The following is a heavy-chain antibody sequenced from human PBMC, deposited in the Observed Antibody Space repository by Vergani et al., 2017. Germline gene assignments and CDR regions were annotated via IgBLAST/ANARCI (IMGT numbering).Heavy chain of an antibody. CDR2: ISSGGSTI. V-gene: IGHV3-11*01. J-gene: IGHJ6*03. D-gene: IGHD1-7*01. CDR1: GFTFSDYY. CDR3: AKLELPYYYYYMDV. Sequence: QVQLVESGGGLVKPGGSLRLSCAASGFTFSDYYMSWIRRAPGKGLEWVSYISSGGSTIYYADSVKDRFTISRDNAKNSLYLQMNSLRAEDTAVYYCAKLELPYYYYYMDVWGKGTTVTVSS.